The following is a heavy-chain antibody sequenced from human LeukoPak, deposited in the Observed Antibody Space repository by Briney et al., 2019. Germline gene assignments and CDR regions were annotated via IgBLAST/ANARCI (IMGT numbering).Heavy chain of an antibody. CDR3: AKDRNYYGSGSAFDY. D-gene: IGHD3-10*01. CDR2: IRYDGSNK. V-gene: IGHV3-30*02. Sequence: PGGSLRLSCAASGFTFSSYGMHWVRQAPGKGLEWVAFIRYDGSNKYYADSVKGRFTISRDNSKNTLYLQMNSLRAEDTAVYYCAKDRNYYGSGSAFDYWGQGTLVTASS. CDR1: GFTFSSYG. J-gene: IGHJ4*02.